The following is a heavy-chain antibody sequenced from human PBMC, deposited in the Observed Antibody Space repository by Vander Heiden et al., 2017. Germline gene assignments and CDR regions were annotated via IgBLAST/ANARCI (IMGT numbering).Heavy chain of an antibody. Sequence: EVQLLESGGGLVQPGGSLRLSCAASGFTFSSYAMSGVRQAPGKGLEWVSAISGSGGSTYYADSVKGRFTISRDNSKNTLYLQMNSLRAEDTAVYYCANARGGYDILTGYYGNWFDPWGQGTLVTVSS. CDR1: GFTFSSYA. CDR2: ISGSGGST. CDR3: ANARGGYDILTGYYGNWFDP. V-gene: IGHV3-23*01. D-gene: IGHD3-9*01. J-gene: IGHJ5*02.